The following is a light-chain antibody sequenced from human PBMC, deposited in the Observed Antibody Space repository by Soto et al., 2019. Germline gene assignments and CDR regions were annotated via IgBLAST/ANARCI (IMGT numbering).Light chain of an antibody. CDR3: SSYTSSSSYV. CDR2: DVS. CDR1: SSDVGGYNY. V-gene: IGLV2-14*01. Sequence: QSALTQPASVSGSPGQSITISCTGTSSDVGGYNYVSWYQQHPGKAPKLMIYDVSNRPSGVSNRFSASKSGNTASLTISGLQPEDEADYYCSSYTSSSSYVFATGTQLTVL. J-gene: IGLJ1*01.